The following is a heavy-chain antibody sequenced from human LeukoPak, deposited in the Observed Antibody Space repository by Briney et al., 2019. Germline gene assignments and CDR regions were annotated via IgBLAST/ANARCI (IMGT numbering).Heavy chain of an antibody. CDR3: ASLIAYSSSTTSFDY. D-gene: IGHD6-13*01. CDR1: GFTFSSYW. J-gene: IGHJ4*02. CDR2: INSDGSST. Sequence: GGSLRLSCAASGFTFSSYWMHWVRQAPGKGLVWVSRINSDGSSTSYADSVKGRFTISRDNAKNTLYLQMNSLRAEDTAVYCCASLIAYSSSTTSFDYWGQGTLVTVSS. V-gene: IGHV3-74*01.